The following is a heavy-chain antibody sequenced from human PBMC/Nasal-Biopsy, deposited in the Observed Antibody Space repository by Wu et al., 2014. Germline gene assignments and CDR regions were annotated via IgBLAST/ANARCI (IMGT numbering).Heavy chain of an antibody. V-gene: IGHV4-61*10. CDR3: ATPYYEVWTGYYPPAFDY. J-gene: IGHJ4*02. Sequence: TLSLTCTVSGDSVSSGSYYWSWIRQPSRERWMVYQLQWENQNNPSLKSRVTISIDTSKNQFSLKLTSVTAADTAVYYCATPYYEVWTGYYPPAFDYWGQGTLVTVSS. CDR1: GDSVSSGSYY. D-gene: IGHD3-3*01. CDR2: QLQWEN.